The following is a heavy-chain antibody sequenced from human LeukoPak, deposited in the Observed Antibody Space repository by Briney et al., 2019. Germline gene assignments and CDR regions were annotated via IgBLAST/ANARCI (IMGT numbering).Heavy chain of an antibody. V-gene: IGHV3-15*05. Sequence: PGGSLRLSCAASGFTFTNAWMTWVRQAPGKGLEWVGRIKSKGDGETTDYAAFVKGRFSMSRDDSRATMYLQMYSLEADDTAVYYCTTDLGATMIRGVIVSWGQGALVTVSS. CDR1: GFTFTNAW. CDR3: TTDLGATMIRGVIVS. CDR2: IKSKGDGETT. J-gene: IGHJ4*02. D-gene: IGHD3-10*01.